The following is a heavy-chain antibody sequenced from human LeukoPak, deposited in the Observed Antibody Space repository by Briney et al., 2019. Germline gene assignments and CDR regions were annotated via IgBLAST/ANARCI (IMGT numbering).Heavy chain of an antibody. CDR3: ARSPVAGPPNYFDY. Sequence: GGSLRLSCAASGFTFSFYTMSWVRQAPGKGLEWVSGLSGSGGSTYYSDSVKGRFTISRDNSKNTLYLQIDFLTAEDTAVYYCARSPVAGPPNYFDYLGQGTLVTVSS. V-gene: IGHV3-23*01. J-gene: IGHJ4*02. CDR1: GFTFSFYT. D-gene: IGHD6-19*01. CDR2: LSGSGGST.